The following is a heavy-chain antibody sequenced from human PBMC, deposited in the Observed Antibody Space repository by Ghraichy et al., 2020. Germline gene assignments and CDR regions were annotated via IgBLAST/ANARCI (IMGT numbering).Heavy chain of an antibody. V-gene: IGHV5-51*01. CDR1: GYSFTSYW. CDR2: IYPGDSDT. CDR3: AVPGNEWADSSIDY. J-gene: IGHJ4*02. D-gene: IGHD6-19*01. Sequence: GGSLRLSCKGSGYSFTSYWIGWVRQMPGKGLEWMGIIYPGDSDTRYSPSFQGQVTISADKSISTAYLQWSSLKASDTAMYYCAVPGNEWADSSIDYWGQGTLVTVSS.